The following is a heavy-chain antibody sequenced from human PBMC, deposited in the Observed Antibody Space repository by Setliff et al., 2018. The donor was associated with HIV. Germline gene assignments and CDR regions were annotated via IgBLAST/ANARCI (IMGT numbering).Heavy chain of an antibody. V-gene: IGHV5-51*01. CDR3: ARPRYSSSSEVDY. J-gene: IGHJ4*02. CDR1: GYSFTSYW. D-gene: IGHD6-6*01. CDR2: IYPRDSDT. Sequence: GESLKISCQGSGYSFTSYWIGWVRQMPGKGMEWMGIIYPRDSDTRYSPSFQGQVTISADKSISTAYLQWNSLKASDTAMYYCARPRYSSSSEVDYWGQGTLVTVSS.